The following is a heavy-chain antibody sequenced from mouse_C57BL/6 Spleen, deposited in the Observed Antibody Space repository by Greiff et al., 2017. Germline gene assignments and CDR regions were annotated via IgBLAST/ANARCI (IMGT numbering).Heavy chain of an antibody. CDR3: ARSHYFGSSYGYFDV. Sequence: EVKLVESGGGLVQPGGSLSLSCAASGFTFTDYYMSWVRQPPGQALEWLGFIRNKANGYTTEYSASVKGRFTISRDNSQSILYLQMNALRAEDSATYYCARSHYFGSSYGYFDVWGTGTTVTVSS. CDR1: GFTFTDYY. J-gene: IGHJ1*03. D-gene: IGHD1-1*01. CDR2: IRNKANGYTT. V-gene: IGHV7-3*01.